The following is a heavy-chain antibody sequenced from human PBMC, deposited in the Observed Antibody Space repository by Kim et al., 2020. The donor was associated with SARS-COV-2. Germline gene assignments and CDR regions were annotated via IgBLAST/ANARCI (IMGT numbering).Heavy chain of an antibody. Sequence: GGSLRLSCAASGFTFSSYAMTWVRQAPGKGLEWVSSISGSGDSTYYADSVKGRFTFSRDNSKNTLYLQMSSLRAEDTALYYCAKLIKEGFGELFQVDYWGQGTLVTVSS. CDR3: AKLIKEGFGELFQVDY. V-gene: IGHV3-23*01. CDR2: ISGSGDST. CDR1: GFTFSSYA. J-gene: IGHJ4*02. D-gene: IGHD3-10*01.